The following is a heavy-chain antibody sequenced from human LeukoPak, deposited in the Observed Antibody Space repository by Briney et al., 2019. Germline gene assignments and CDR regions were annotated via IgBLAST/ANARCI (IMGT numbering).Heavy chain of an antibody. D-gene: IGHD1-20*01. Sequence: GSLRLSCAASGFTFSGYGMHWVRQAPGKGLEWIGSIYYSGSTYYNPSLKSRVTISVDTSKNQFSLKLSSVTAADTAVYYCARAADNNFYSQYFQHWGQGTLVTVSS. CDR2: IYYSGST. J-gene: IGHJ1*01. CDR3: ARAADNNFYSQYFQH. CDR1: GFTFSGYG. V-gene: IGHV4-38-2*01.